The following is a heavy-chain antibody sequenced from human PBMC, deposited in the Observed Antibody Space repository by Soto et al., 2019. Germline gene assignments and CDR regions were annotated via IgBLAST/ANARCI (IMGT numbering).Heavy chain of an antibody. J-gene: IGHJ6*02. CDR2: IYWDDDK. CDR1: GFSLSTSGVG. Sequence: QITLKESGPTLVKPTQTLTLTCTFSGFSLSTSGVGVGWIRQPPGKALEWLALIYWDDDKRYSPSLKSRLTTTQDTSKNPEVLTMTNMDPVDTATYYGAHRLVDYYDSSGYYYYGMDVWGQGTTVTVSS. V-gene: IGHV2-5*02. CDR3: AHRLVDYYDSSGYYYYGMDV. D-gene: IGHD3-22*01.